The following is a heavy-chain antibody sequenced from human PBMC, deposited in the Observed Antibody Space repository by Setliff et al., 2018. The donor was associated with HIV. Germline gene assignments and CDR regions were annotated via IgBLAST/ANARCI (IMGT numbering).Heavy chain of an antibody. CDR2: IYTSGST. CDR1: GGSISSGNYF. D-gene: IGHD3-22*01. Sequence: ASETLSLTCTVSGGSISSGNYFWNWIRQPAGKGLEWIGRIYTSGSTHYNPSLESRVTMSVDTSKNQFSLKLSSVTAADTAVYYCARGTGYYYDSSGSNCFDPWGQGTLVTVSS. CDR3: ARGTGYYYDSSGSNCFDP. V-gene: IGHV4-61*02. J-gene: IGHJ5*02.